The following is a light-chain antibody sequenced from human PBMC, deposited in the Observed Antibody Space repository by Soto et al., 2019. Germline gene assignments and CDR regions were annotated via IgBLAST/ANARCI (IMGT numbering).Light chain of an antibody. V-gene: IGLV7-46*01. Sequence: QAVVTQEPSLTVSPGGTVTLTCGSSTGPVISGHFPYWFQQKPGQAPRTLIYDTDSKHSWTPARFSGSLLGGKAALTLSGAQTEDEADYYCLLSYSGDSNWVFGGGTKVTVL. J-gene: IGLJ3*02. CDR3: LLSYSGDSNWV. CDR2: DTD. CDR1: TGPVISGHF.